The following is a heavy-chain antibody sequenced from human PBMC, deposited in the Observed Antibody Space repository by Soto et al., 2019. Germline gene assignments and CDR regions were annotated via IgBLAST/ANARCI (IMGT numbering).Heavy chain of an antibody. CDR3: ARGVTFGGVIAPRFDP. Sequence: QVQLQESGPGLVKPSQTLSLTCTVSGGSISSGDYYWSWIRQHPGKGLEWIGYIYNSGTTYYIPPLKSRVAMTVDTSKNQLSLKLTSVTAADTAVYYCARGVTFGGVIAPRFDPWGQGTLVTVSS. CDR2: IYNSGTT. CDR1: GGSISSGDYY. V-gene: IGHV4-31*03. J-gene: IGHJ5*02. D-gene: IGHD3-16*02.